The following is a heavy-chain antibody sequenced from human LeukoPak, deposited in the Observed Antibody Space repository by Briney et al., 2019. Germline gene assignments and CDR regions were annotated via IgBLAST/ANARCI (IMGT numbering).Heavy chain of an antibody. CDR1: GGSITSYY. CDR2: IYASGST. D-gene: IGHD3-3*01. V-gene: IGHV4-4*07. CDR3: ARYDFWSGYEV. Sequence: SETLSLTCTVSGGSITSYYWSWIRQPAGKGPEWIGRIYASGSTNYNPSLKSRVTISVDTSKNQFSLKLSSVTAADTAVYYCARYDFWSGYEVWGKGTTVTVSS. J-gene: IGHJ6*04.